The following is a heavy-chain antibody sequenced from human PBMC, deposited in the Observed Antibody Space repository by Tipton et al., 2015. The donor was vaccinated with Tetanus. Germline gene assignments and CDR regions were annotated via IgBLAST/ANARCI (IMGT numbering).Heavy chain of an antibody. CDR3: ARSPYDFWSGYYPFDY. D-gene: IGHD3-3*01. J-gene: IGHJ4*02. Sequence: TLSLTCAVYGGSFSGYYWSWIRQPPGKGLEWIGEINHSGSTNYNPSLKSRVTISVDTSKNQFSLKLSSVTAADTAVYYCARSPYDFWSGYYPFDYWGQGTLVTVSS. CDR1: GGSFSGYY. V-gene: IGHV4-34*01. CDR2: INHSGST.